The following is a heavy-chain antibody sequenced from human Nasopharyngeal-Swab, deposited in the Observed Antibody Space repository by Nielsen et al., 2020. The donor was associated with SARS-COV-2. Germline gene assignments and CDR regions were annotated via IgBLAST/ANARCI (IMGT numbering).Heavy chain of an antibody. CDR1: GFTFSSYW. J-gene: IGHJ4*02. V-gene: IGHV3-7*01. CDR2: IKQDGSEK. Sequence: GGSLRLSCAASGFTFSSYWMSWVRQAPGKGLEWVANIKQDGSEKYYVDSVKGRFTISRDNAKNSLYLQMNSLRAEDTAVYYCAGAPKQVWSRDYFDTWGQGMLVTVSS. D-gene: IGHD5-18*01. CDR3: AGAPKQVWSRDYFDT.